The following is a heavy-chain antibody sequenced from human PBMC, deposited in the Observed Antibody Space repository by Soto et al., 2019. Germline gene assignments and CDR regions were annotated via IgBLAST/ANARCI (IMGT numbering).Heavy chain of an antibody. J-gene: IGHJ4*02. Sequence: EVQLVESGGGLVQPGGSLRLSCAGSGFTFSDYYIDWVRQAPGKGLEWVGRSRDKGNSYSTDHAASVKGRFTISRDASKNSLSLQMNSLKTEDTALYYCTRCITVTTSSDYWGQGTLVTVSS. CDR1: GFTFSDYY. CDR2: SRDKGNSYST. V-gene: IGHV3-72*01. D-gene: IGHD1-7*01. CDR3: TRCITVTTSSDY.